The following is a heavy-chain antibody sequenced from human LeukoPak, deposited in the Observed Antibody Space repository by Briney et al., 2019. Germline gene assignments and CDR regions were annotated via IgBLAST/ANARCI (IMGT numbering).Heavy chain of an antibody. CDR1: GYTFTSYG. D-gene: IGHD3-22*01. J-gene: IGHJ4*02. CDR2: ISAYNGNT. V-gene: IGHV1-18*01. Sequence: SSVKVSCKASGYTFTSYGISWVRQAPGQELEGMGWISAYNGNTNFAQKLQGRVTMTTDTSTSTAYMELRSLRSDDTAVYYSARDRISDYYDSSGYSDYWGQGTLVTVSS. CDR3: ARDRISDYYDSSGYSDY.